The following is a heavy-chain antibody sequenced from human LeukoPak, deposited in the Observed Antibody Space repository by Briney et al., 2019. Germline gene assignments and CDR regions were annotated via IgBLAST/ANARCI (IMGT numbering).Heavy chain of an antibody. D-gene: IGHD2-2*01. CDR1: GFTFSSYA. CDR2: ISGSGGST. J-gene: IGHJ3*02. Sequence: PGGSLRLSCAASGFTFSSYAMSWVRQAPGKGLEWVSAISGSGGSTYYADSVKGRFTISRDNSKNTLYLQMNSLRAEDAAVYYCAKDRKYQLLRDAFDIWGQGTMVTVSS. CDR3: AKDRKYQLLRDAFDI. V-gene: IGHV3-23*01.